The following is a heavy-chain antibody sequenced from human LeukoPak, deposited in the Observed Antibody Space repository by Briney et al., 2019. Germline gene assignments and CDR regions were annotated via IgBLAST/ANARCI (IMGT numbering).Heavy chain of an antibody. CDR1: GGSISSSSYY. J-gene: IGHJ4*02. V-gene: IGHV4-39*07. D-gene: IGHD3-9*01. CDR3: ASKVLRYFSREYYFDY. Sequence: PSETLSLTCTVSGGSISSSSYYWGWIRQPPGKGLEWIGSIYYSGSTYYNPSLKSRVTISVDTSKNQFSLKLSSVTAVDTAVYYCASKVLRYFSREYYFDYWGQGTLVTVSS. CDR2: IYYSGST.